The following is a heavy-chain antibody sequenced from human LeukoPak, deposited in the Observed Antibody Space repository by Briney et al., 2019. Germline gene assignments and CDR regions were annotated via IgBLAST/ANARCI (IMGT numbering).Heavy chain of an antibody. V-gene: IGHV4-59*01. CDR3: ARGGRDGYMDYDY. CDR1: GGSISSYY. Sequence: SETLSLTCTVSGGSISSYYWSWIRQPPGKGLEWIGYIYYSGSTNYNPSLKSRVTISVDTSKNQFSLKLSSVTAADTAVYYCARGGRDGYMDYDYWDRGTLVTVSS. D-gene: IGHD5-24*01. CDR2: IYYSGST. J-gene: IGHJ4*02.